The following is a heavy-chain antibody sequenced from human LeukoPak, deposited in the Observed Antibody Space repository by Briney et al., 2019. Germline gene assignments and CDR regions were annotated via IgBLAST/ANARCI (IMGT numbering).Heavy chain of an antibody. CDR3: ANGYYDSSGFRSPDY. J-gene: IGHJ4*02. D-gene: IGHD3-22*01. V-gene: IGHV3-30*02. CDR2: IRHDGSLK. Sequence: PGGSLRLSCAASGFTFSNYGMHWVRQAPGKGLEWVAFIRHDGSLKYYLDSVKGRFTISRDNSKNTMYLQMNSLRDEDTAVYYCANGYYDSSGFRSPDYWGQGTLVTVSS. CDR1: GFTFSNYG.